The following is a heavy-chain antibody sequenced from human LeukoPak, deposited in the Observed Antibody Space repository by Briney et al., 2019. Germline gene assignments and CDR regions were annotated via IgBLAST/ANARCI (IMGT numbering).Heavy chain of an antibody. CDR1: GFAFSSYT. Sequence: GGSLRLSCAASGFAFSSYTMHWVRQAPGKGPEWVSFISYDETHKYYADDVAGRFTISRDNSKNMLFLQLGSVRADDSAIYYCAVDLAHGVPDYDYWGQGTLVTVSS. CDR2: ISYDETHK. J-gene: IGHJ4*02. V-gene: IGHV3-30*04. CDR3: AVDLAHGVPDYDY. D-gene: IGHD2-8*01.